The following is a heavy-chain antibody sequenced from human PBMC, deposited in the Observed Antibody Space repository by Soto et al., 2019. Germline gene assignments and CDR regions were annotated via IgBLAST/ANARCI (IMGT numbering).Heavy chain of an antibody. CDR3: ASRVDGYNSHYYYGMDV. CDR2: IIPIFGTA. V-gene: IGHV1-69*13. Sequence: SVKVSCKASGGTFSSYAISWFRQAPGQGLEWMGGIIPIFGTANYAQKFQGRVTITADESTSTAYMELSSLRSEDTAVYYCASRVDGYNSHYYYGMDVWGQGTTVTVSS. CDR1: GGTFSSYA. J-gene: IGHJ6*02. D-gene: IGHD5-12*01.